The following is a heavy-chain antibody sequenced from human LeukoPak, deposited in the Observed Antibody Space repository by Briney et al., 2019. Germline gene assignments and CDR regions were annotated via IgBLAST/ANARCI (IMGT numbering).Heavy chain of an antibody. J-gene: IGHJ6*03. V-gene: IGHV3-30*02. Sequence: HPGGPLRLSCAASGFTFSTYGMHWVRQAPGKGLEWVAFIRYDGSNKYYADSVKGRFTISRDNSKNTLSLEMNSLRAEDTAVYYCAKGLGYCSSTSCYGGIYYYMDVWGKGTTVTVSS. CDR2: IRYDGSNK. D-gene: IGHD2-2*01. CDR3: AKGLGYCSSTSCYGGIYYYMDV. CDR1: GFTFSTYG.